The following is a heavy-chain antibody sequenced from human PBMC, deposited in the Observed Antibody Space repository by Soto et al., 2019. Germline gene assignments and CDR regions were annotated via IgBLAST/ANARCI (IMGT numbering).Heavy chain of an antibody. J-gene: IGHJ4*02. D-gene: IGHD1-1*01. V-gene: IGHV3-7*01. CDR3: ARTGDGHHDFLDY. CDR1: GCTFSTSW. Sequence: GGSLRHSYAASGCTFSTSWMSWVRQTPGKGLEWVANINQDGNEDNLLDSVKGRFTISRDNAKNSLFLQMNSLRVDDTAVYYCARTGDGHHDFLDYWGQGALVTVSS. CDR2: INQDGNED.